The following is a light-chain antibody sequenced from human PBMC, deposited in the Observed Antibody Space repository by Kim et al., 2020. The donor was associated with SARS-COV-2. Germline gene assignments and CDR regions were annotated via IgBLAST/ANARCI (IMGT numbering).Light chain of an antibody. CDR2: AES. V-gene: IGKV1-39*01. CDR3: QQSHSTPWLT. CDR1: QSIGTR. Sequence: SLGDRVTIACRASQSIGTRLHWYQQRSGKAPKLLIYAESSLQSGVPSRFSGSGSGTDFTLTISSLQPEDFATYYCQQSHSTPWLTFGGGTKVDIK. J-gene: IGKJ4*01.